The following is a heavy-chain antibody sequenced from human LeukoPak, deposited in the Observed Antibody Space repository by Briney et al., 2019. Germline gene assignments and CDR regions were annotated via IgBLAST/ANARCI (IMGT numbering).Heavy chain of an antibody. Sequence: GGSLRLSCAASGFTFTNYAMTWVRQAPGKGLEWVSAIGNGGAATFYADSVKGRFTISRDNAKNSLYLQMNSLRDEDTAVYYCARVSLYYYDAGSPGPPFDPWGQGTLVTVSS. CDR1: GFTFTNYA. V-gene: IGHV3-23*01. J-gene: IGHJ5*02. CDR3: ARVSLYYYDAGSPGPPFDP. D-gene: IGHD3-10*01. CDR2: IGNGGAAT.